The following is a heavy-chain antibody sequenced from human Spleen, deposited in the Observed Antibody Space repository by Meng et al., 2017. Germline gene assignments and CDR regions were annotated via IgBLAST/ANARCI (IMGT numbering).Heavy chain of an antibody. D-gene: IGHD4/OR15-4a*01. CDR3: ARVLTNGGNYELDY. CDR1: GFTFSDHY. J-gene: IGHJ4*02. Sequence: EVQLVESGGGLVQPGGSLRLSCAASGFTFSDHYMDWVRQAPGKGLEWVGRTRNKANSYTTEYAASVKGRFTISRDDSNNSLYLQMNSLKTEDTAVYFCARVLTNGGNYELDYWGQGTLVTVSS. V-gene: IGHV3-72*01. CDR2: TRNKANSYTT.